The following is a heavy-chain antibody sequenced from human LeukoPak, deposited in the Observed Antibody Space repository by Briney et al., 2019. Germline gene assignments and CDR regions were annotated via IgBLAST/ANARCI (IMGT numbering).Heavy chain of an antibody. CDR2: INHSGST. CDR3: ARGTSGLCGKKEIGYCSSTTVAYYMDV. CDR1: GGSFSGYY. V-gene: IGHV4-34*01. Sequence: SETLSLTCAVYGGSFSGYYWSWIRQPPGKGLEWIGEINHSGSTNYNPSLKSRVTISVDTSKNQFSLKLSSVTAADTAVYYCARGTSGLCGKKEIGYCSSTTVAYYMDVWGKGTTVTVSS. J-gene: IGHJ6*03. D-gene: IGHD2-2*01.